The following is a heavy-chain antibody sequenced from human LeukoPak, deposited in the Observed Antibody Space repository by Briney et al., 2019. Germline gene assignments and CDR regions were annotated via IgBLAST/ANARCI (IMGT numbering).Heavy chain of an antibody. V-gene: IGHV4-59*11. J-gene: IGHJ4*02. Sequence: SETLSLTCTVSGGSISSHYWSWIRQPPGKGLEWIGNIYNSGLTNYNPSLQSRVTISLDTSKNQFSLNLSSVTTADTAVYYCAKATQWLAFDYWGQGTLATGSS. D-gene: IGHD6-19*01. CDR2: IYNSGLT. CDR3: AKATQWLAFDY. CDR1: GGSISSHY.